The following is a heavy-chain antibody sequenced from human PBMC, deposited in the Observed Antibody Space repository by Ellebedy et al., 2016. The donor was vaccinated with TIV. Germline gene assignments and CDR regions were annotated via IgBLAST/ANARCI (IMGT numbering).Heavy chain of an antibody. CDR1: GYTFTSYG. D-gene: IGHD6-13*01. V-gene: IGHV1-18*01. Sequence: ASVKVSCKASGYTFTSYGISWVRQAPGQGLEWMGWISAYNGNTNYAQKLQGRVTMTTDTSTSTAYMELRSLRSDDTAVYYCARDQSTQSSSWYADYWGQGTLVTVSS. CDR3: ARDQSTQSSSWYADY. J-gene: IGHJ4*02. CDR2: ISAYNGNT.